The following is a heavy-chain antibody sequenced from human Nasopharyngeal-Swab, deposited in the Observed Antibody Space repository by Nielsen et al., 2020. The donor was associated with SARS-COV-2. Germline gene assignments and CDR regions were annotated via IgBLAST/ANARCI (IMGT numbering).Heavy chain of an antibody. CDR3: ARDEGVYSSSSRGAFDI. J-gene: IGHJ3*02. CDR2: IYPGDSDT. CDR1: GYSFTSYW. Sequence: KVSCKGSGYSFTSYWIGWVRQMPGKGLEWMGIIYPGDSDTRYSPSFQGQVTISADKSISTAYLQWSSLKASDTVMYYCARDEGVYSSSSRGAFDIWGQGTMVTVSS. D-gene: IGHD6-6*01. V-gene: IGHV5-51*01.